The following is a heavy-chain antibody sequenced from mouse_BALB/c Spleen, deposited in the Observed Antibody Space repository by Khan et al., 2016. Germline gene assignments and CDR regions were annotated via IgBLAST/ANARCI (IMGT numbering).Heavy chain of an antibody. Sequence: VQLQQPGAELVKPGASVKLSCTASGFNIKDTYMHRVKQRPEQGLERIGRIDPANGNTKYDPKLQGKATITTDTSSNPAYLQMSSLTSEDHAVYYCAMGYDVGWFAYWGQGTLVTVSA. CDR1: GFNIKDTY. D-gene: IGHD2-2*01. CDR2: IDPANGNT. J-gene: IGHJ3*01. CDR3: AMGYDVGWFAY. V-gene: IGHV14-3*02.